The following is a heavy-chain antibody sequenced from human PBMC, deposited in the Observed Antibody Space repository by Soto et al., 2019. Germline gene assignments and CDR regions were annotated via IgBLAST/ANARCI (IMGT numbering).Heavy chain of an antibody. CDR2: ISYDGRHT. Sequence: PGGSLRLSCSASGFKLSDSGIHWVRQAPGKGLEWVTVISYDGRHTYYADSVKGRFTVSRDNSKNTLYLQMNSLTSEDTAVYFGAQGERIFGVLVHWGQGALVTVSS. D-gene: IGHD3-3*01. J-gene: IGHJ4*02. CDR1: GFKLSDSG. V-gene: IGHV3-30*18. CDR3: AQGERIFGVLVH.